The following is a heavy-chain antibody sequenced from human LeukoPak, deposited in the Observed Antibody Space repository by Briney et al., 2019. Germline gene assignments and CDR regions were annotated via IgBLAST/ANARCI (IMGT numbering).Heavy chain of an antibody. D-gene: IGHD3-22*01. V-gene: IGHV4-39*01. CDR3: ARLYYYDSSGYYYVGGSFDY. CDR2: IYYSGST. Sequence: ASETLSLTCTVSGGSISSSSYYWGWIRQPPGKGLEWIGTIYYSGSTYYNPSLKSRVTISVDTSKNQFSLKLSSVTAADTAVYYCARLYYYDSSGYYYVGGSFDYWGQGTLVTVSS. CDR1: GGSISSSSYY. J-gene: IGHJ4*02.